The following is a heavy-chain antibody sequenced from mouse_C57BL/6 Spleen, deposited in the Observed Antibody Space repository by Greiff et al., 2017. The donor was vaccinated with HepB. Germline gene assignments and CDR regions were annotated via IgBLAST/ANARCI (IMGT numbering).Heavy chain of an antibody. V-gene: IGHV1-39*01. CDR2: INPNYGTT. CDR1: GYSFTDYN. Sequence: VQLKESGPELVKPGASVKISCKASGYSFTDYNMNWVKQSNGKSLEWIGVINPNYGTTSYNQKFKGKATLTVDQSSSTAYMQLNSLTSEDSAVYYCARSDYCGPPYYAMDYWGQGTSVTVSS. D-gene: IGHD1-1*01. J-gene: IGHJ4*01. CDR3: ARSDYCGPPYYAMDY.